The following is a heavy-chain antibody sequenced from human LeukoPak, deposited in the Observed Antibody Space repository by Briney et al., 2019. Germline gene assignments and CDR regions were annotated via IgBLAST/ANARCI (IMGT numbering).Heavy chain of an antibody. CDR3: ARHGHKNEYNSPGVDY. J-gene: IGHJ4*02. D-gene: IGHD1-14*01. CDR1: GGSISSGTDF. CDR2: IFYSGAT. V-gene: IGHV4-39*01. Sequence: PSETLSLTCTVSGGSISSGTDFWGWIRQPPGECLEWVGSIFYSGATYYNPSLKSRVTISVDTSKKQFSLKLNSVTAADTAVYYCARHGHKNEYNSPGVDYWGQGTLVTVSS.